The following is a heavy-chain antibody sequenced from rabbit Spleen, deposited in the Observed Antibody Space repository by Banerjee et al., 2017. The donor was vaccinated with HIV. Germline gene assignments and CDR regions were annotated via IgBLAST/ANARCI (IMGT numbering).Heavy chain of an antibody. D-gene: IGHD5-1*01. J-gene: IGHJ4*01. Sequence: QSLEESGGGLVKPGASLTLTCKASGFDFSSYGVSWVRQAPGKGLEWIGYIDLVFGSTYYASWAKGRFTISTTSSTSVTLQMTSLTAADTATYFCARDYGSYDYIDGYFNLWGPGTLVTVS. V-gene: IGHV1S40*01. CDR2: IDLVFGST. CDR1: GFDFSSYG. CDR3: ARDYGSYDYIDGYFNL.